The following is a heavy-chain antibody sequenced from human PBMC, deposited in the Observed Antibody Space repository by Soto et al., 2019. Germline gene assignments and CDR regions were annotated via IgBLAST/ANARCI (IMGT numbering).Heavy chain of an antibody. CDR1: GGSISSGSYS. CDR3: AGRDTAMARNWFDP. Sequence: QPQLQESGSGLVKPSQTLSLTCAVSGGSISSGSYSWSWIRQPPGKGLEWIGYIYHSGSTYYNPYLKCRVHTSVDSSKNQCSLKLSSVTAADTAVYYGAGRDTAMARNWFDPWGQGTLVTVSS. D-gene: IGHD5-18*01. J-gene: IGHJ5*02. V-gene: IGHV4-30-2*01. CDR2: IYHSGST.